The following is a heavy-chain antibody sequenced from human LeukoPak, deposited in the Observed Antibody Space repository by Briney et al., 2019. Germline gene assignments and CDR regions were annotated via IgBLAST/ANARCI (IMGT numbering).Heavy chain of an antibody. Sequence: GGSLRLSCAGSGFTFSRYWMSLVRQAPGKGLEWVANINQDGSEKYHVDSVRGRFTISRDNAKNSLYLQMNSLRAEDTAVYYCATMGLELLPYYFDYWGQGTLVTVSS. J-gene: IGHJ4*02. CDR1: GFTFSRYW. V-gene: IGHV3-7*01. D-gene: IGHD1-7*01. CDR3: ATMGLELLPYYFDY. CDR2: INQDGSEK.